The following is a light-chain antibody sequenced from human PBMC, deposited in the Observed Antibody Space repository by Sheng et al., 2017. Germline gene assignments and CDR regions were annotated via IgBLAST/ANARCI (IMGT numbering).Light chain of an antibody. J-gene: IGLJ2*01. CDR1: SSNIGAGYD. V-gene: IGLV1-40*01. CDR3: GSYTSTSTLDVV. CDR2: GNS. Sequence: QSVLTQPPSVSGAPGQRVTISCTGSSSNIGAGYDVHWYQQLPGTAPKLLIYGNSNRPSGVPDRFSGSKSGTSASLAITGLQAEDEADYYCGSYTSTSTLDVVFGGGTRLAVL.